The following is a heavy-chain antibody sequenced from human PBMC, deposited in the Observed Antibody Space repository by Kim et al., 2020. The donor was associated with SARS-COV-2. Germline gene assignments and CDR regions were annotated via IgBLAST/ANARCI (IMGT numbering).Heavy chain of an antibody. D-gene: IGHD6-19*01. CDR2: ISGSGGST. Sequence: GGSLRLSCAASGFTFSSYAMSWVRQAPGKGLEWVSAISGSGGSTYYADSVKGRFTISRDNSKNTLYLQMNSLRAEDTAVYYCAKEQGGIAVAGTEVLGYYFDYWGQGTLVTVSS. J-gene: IGHJ4*02. CDR1: GFTFSSYA. CDR3: AKEQGGIAVAGTEVLGYYFDY. V-gene: IGHV3-23*01.